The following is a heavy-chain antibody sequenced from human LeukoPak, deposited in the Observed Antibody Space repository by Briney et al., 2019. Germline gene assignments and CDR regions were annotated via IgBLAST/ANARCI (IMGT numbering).Heavy chain of an antibody. CDR2: INHSGST. D-gene: IGHD3-10*01. V-gene: IGHV4-34*01. CDR1: GGSFSGYC. J-gene: IGHJ5*02. CDR3: ASGHYYGSGSYFGWFDP. Sequence: SETLSLTCAVYGGSFSGYCWSWIRQPPGKGLEWIGEINHSGSTNYNPSLKSRVTISVDTSKNQFSLKLSSVTAADTAVYYCASGHYYGSGSYFGWFDPWGQGALVTVSS.